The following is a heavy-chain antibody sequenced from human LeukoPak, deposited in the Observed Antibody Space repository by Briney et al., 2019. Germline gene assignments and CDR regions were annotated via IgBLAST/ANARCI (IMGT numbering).Heavy chain of an antibody. CDR3: ARDLIVGATPYFDY. CDR1: GFTFSSYS. D-gene: IGHD1-26*01. J-gene: IGHJ4*02. V-gene: IGHV3-21*01. Sequence: GGSLRLSCAASGFTFSSYSMNWVRQAPGKGLEWVSSISSSSSYIYYADSVKGRFTISRDNAKNSLYLQMNSLRAEDTAVYYCARDLIVGATPYFDYWGQGTLVTVSS. CDR2: ISSSSSYI.